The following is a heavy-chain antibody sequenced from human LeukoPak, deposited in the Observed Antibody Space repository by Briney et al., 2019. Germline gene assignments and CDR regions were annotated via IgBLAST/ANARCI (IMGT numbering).Heavy chain of an antibody. D-gene: IGHD2-15*01. Sequence: PSETLSLTCTVSGGSISSYYWSWIRQPPGKGLEWIGYIYYSGSTNYNPSLKSRVTISVDTSKNQFSLKLSSVTAADTAVYYCARAVVVAARIDYFDYWGQGTLVTVSS. J-gene: IGHJ4*02. CDR3: ARAVVVAARIDYFDY. CDR1: GGSISSYY. V-gene: IGHV4-59*12. CDR2: IYYSGST.